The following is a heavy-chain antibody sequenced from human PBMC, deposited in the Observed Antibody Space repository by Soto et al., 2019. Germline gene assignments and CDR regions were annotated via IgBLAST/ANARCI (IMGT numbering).Heavy chain of an antibody. CDR1: GFPFSSYN. Sequence: EEQLVESGGGLVKPGGSLRLSCSASGFPFSSYNMNWVRQPPGKGLEWVASISASGSIYYADSMKGRFTISRDNAKNSLYLQMNSLRAEDTAVYYCARDDGGYSHGRRQYHFDSWGQGTLVTVSS. CDR3: ARDDGGYSHGRRQYHFDS. J-gene: IGHJ4*02. CDR2: ISASGSI. D-gene: IGHD5-18*01. V-gene: IGHV3-21*01.